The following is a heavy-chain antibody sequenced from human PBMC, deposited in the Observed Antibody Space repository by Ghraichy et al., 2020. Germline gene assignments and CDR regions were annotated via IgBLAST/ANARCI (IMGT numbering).Heavy chain of an antibody. CDR3: AREYISPREVFGMDV. Sequence: SETPSLTCSVSGGSISSYYWNWIRQPPGKGLEWIGYIYYSGSTNYNPSLKSRVTISVDTSKNQFSLKLTSVTAADTAVYYCAREYISPREVFGMDVWGQGTTVTVSS. CDR2: IYYSGST. V-gene: IGHV4-59*01. CDR1: GGSISSYY. J-gene: IGHJ6*02. D-gene: IGHD6-19*01.